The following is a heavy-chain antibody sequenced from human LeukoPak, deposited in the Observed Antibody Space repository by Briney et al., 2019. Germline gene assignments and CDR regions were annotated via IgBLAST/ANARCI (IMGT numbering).Heavy chain of an antibody. J-gene: IGHJ4*02. CDR3: AMRYCRVGSCYFQN. D-gene: IGHD2-15*01. CDR2: MNPNNGQT. Sequence: ASVKVSCKASGYTFTNYDIHWVRQASGQGLEWMGWMNPNNGQTVYAQKCQGRVTMTRNIPITTAYRELDRLTSEDTAEYYCAMRYCRVGSCYFQNWGQGAPGTVSS. V-gene: IGHV1-8*02. CDR1: GYTFTNYD.